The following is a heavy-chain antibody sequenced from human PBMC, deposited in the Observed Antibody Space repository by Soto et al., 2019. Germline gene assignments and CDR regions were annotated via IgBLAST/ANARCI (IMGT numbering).Heavy chain of an antibody. CDR1: GFTFSSYG. J-gene: IGHJ4*02. V-gene: IGHV3-30*03. CDR2: ISYDGSNK. Sequence: QVQLVESGGGVVQPGRSLRLSCAASGFTFSSYGMHWVRQAPGKGLEWVAVISYDGSNKYYADSVKGRFTISRDNSKNTLYLQMNSLRAEDTAVYYCALHGYSSSPLDYWGQGTLVTVSS. D-gene: IGHD6-6*01. CDR3: ALHGYSSSPLDY.